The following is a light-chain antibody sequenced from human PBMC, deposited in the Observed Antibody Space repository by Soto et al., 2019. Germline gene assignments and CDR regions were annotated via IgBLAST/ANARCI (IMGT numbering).Light chain of an antibody. CDR1: QSVSSN. CDR2: GAS. J-gene: IGKJ5*01. Sequence: IVMTQSPATLSVSPGGRATLSCRASQSVSSNLAWYQQKPGQAPRLLIYGASTRATGIPARFSGSGSGTDFTLTISSLEPEDFAVYYCQQRNNWPRSTFGQGTRLEIK. V-gene: IGKV3-15*01. CDR3: QQRNNWPRST.